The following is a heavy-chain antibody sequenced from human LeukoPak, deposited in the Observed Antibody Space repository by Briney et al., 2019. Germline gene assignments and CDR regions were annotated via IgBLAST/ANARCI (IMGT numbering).Heavy chain of an antibody. CDR3: AREGPRGNSQFDY. D-gene: IGHD2/OR15-2a*01. Sequence: GRSLRLSCAASGFTFSSYGMHWVRQAPGKGLEWVALIWYDGSNKYYADSVKGRLTISRDNSKNTLYLQMDSLRAEDTAVYYCAREGPRGNSQFDYWGQGTLVTVSS. J-gene: IGHJ4*02. CDR1: GFTFSSYG. CDR2: IWYDGSNK. V-gene: IGHV3-33*01.